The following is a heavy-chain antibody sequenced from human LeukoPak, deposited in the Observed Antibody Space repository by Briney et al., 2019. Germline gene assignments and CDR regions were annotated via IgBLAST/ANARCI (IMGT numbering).Heavy chain of an antibody. Sequence: GESLKISCKGSGYSFTSYWIGWVRQMPGKGLEWMGIIYPGDSDTRYSPPFQGQVTISADKSISTAYLQWSSLKASDTAIYYSPKAAYDILTGPGGYGMDVWGQGTTVTVSS. CDR3: PKAAYDILTGPGGYGMDV. D-gene: IGHD3-9*01. V-gene: IGHV5-51*01. J-gene: IGHJ6*02. CDR1: GYSFTSYW. CDR2: IYPGDSDT.